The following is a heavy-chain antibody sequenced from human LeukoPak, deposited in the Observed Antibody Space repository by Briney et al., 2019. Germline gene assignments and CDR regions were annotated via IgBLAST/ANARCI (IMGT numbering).Heavy chain of an antibody. V-gene: IGHV3-48*03. D-gene: IGHD2-21*02. CDR3: ARAYCGGDCYGSSDAFDI. CDR1: GFTFSSYE. J-gene: IGHJ3*02. Sequence: GGSLRLSCAASGFTFSSYEMNWVRQAPGKGLEWVSYISSSGSPVYYADSVKGRFTISRDNAKNSVYLQMNSLRAEDTAVYYRARAYCGGDCYGSSDAFDIWGQGTMVTVSS. CDR2: ISSSGSPV.